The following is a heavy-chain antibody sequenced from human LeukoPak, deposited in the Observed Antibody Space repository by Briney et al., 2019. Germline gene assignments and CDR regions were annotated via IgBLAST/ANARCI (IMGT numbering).Heavy chain of an antibody. CDR1: GYTFTSYD. CDR3: ARGLPTYYYDSSDIDY. J-gene: IGHJ4*02. V-gene: IGHV1-8*01. Sequence: GASVKVSCKASGYTFTSYDINWVRQATGQGLEWMGWMNPNSGNTGYAQKFQGRVTMTRNTSISTAYVELSSLRSEDTAVYYCARGLPTYYYDSSDIDYWGQGTLVTVSS. D-gene: IGHD3-22*01. CDR2: MNPNSGNT.